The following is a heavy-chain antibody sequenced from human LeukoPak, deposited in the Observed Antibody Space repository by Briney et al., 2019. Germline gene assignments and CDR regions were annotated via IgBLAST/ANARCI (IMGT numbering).Heavy chain of an antibody. CDR2: ISYDGSNK. J-gene: IGHJ5*02. D-gene: IGHD2-8*01. CDR1: GFTFSSYG. CDR3: ARDRARGCTNGVCYPGWFDP. V-gene: IGHV3-30*03. Sequence: PGGSLRLSCAASGFTFSSYGMHWVRQAPGKGLEWVAVISYDGSNKYYADSVKGRFTISRDNSKNTLYLQMNSLRAEDTAVYYCARDRARGCTNGVCYPGWFDPWGQGTLVTVSS.